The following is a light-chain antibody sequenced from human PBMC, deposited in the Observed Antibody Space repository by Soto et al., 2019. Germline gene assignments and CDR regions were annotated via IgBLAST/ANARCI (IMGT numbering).Light chain of an antibody. CDR3: QVWHSSNAPSGV. V-gene: IGLV3-21*04. CDR1: NIGSES. CDR2: YDR. J-gene: IGLJ2*01. Sequence: SYELTQPPSVSVAPGKTASIPCGGNNIGSESVHWYQQKPGQAPVLVIFYDRVRPSGIPERFSGSNSGNTATLTISRVEAGDEADYYCQVWHSSNAPSGVFGGGTQLTVL.